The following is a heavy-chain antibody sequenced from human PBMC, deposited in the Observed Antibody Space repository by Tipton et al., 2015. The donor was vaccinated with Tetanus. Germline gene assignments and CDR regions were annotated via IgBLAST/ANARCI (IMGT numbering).Heavy chain of an antibody. Sequence: SLRLSCVGPGFSFSSYPMMWVRQDPGKGLEWVSSISGSGDNIYYRDSVKGRFTISRDNSRSTLYLHMNSLRVEDTALYYCAKDNMVAAGAIWFDPWGRGTLVTVSS. D-gene: IGHD2-15*01. V-gene: IGHV3-23*01. CDR2: ISGSGDNI. CDR3: AKDNMVAAGAIWFDP. J-gene: IGHJ5*02. CDR1: GFSFSSYP.